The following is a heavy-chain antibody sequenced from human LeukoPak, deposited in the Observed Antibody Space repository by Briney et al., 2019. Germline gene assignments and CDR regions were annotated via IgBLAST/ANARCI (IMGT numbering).Heavy chain of an antibody. CDR3: ARDRRPRGGYCTGGTCYGMDV. CDR2: IYYSGST. CDR1: GASIGIGSNY. D-gene: IGHD2-8*02. J-gene: IGHJ6*04. V-gene: IGHV4-39*07. Sequence: PSETLSLTCAVSGASIGIGSNYWGWVRQPPGKGLEWIASIYYSGSTYYNPSLKSRVTIFRDTFKNQFSLNLRSVTAADTAVYYCARDRRPRGGYCTGGTCYGMDVWGKGTTVIVSS.